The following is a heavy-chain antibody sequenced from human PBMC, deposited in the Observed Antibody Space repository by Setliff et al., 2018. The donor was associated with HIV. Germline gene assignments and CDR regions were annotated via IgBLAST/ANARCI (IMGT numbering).Heavy chain of an antibody. CDR1: ELTFMNYA. CDR3: VKDHVSFNGVFDPFDS. CDR2: ISGSGGNT. D-gene: IGHD2-8*01. V-gene: IGHV3-23*01. J-gene: IGHJ4*02. Sequence: PGGSLRLSCAASELTFMNYAMSWVRQAPGKGLAWVSTISGSGGNTYYADSVQGRFTVSRDDSKSAIYLQMESLRAEDTALYYCVKDHVSFNGVFDPFDSWGRGTLVTVSS.